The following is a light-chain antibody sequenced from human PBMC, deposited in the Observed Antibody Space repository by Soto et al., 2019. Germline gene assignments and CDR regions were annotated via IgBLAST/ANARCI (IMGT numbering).Light chain of an antibody. CDR2: DVS. Sequence: ALTQPRSVSGSPGQAVTISCTGTSNDIGGYNYVSWYQQHPDKAPKLMIFDVSQRPSGVPDRFSGSKSGNTASLTLSGLQAEDEADYYCCSYAGSYTFVVFGGGTKLTVL. CDR3: CSYAGSYTFVV. CDR1: SNDIGGYNY. J-gene: IGLJ2*01. V-gene: IGLV2-11*01.